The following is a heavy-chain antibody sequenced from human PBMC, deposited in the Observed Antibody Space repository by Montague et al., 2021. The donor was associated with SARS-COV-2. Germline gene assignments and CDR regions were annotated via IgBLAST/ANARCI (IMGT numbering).Heavy chain of an antibody. Sequence: SETLSLTCAVYGGSFSGYYWTWIRQSPGKGLEWIAEINHGGTTNYNFNPSLRSRVTISVDTSKSQFSLKLSSVTAADTGVYYCARWDPQTLTLIGLRGKSARDHRGQGTLVTGSS. V-gene: IGHV4-34*01. J-gene: IGHJ4*02. CDR1: GGSFSGYY. D-gene: IGHD4-23*01. CDR2: INHGGTTNY. CDR3: ARWDPQTLTLIGLRGKSARDH.